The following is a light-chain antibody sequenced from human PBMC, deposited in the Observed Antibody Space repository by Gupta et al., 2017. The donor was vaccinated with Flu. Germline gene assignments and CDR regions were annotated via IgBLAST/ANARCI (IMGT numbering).Light chain of an antibody. V-gene: IGKV1-5*03. CDR2: ESS. CDR3: QQYLHFPTT. CDR1: QTVNNY. Sequence: KMTQSPSTLTASVGDRVTITCRASQTVNNYLAWYQMKPGQAPKVLIFESSTLDSGVPSRFRGTGSGTAFTLTISSLQPDDFATYFCQQYLHFPTTFGQGT. J-gene: IGKJ2*01.